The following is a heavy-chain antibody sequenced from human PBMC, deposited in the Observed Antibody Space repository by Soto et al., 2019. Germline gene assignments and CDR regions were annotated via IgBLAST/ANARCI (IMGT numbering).Heavy chain of an antibody. V-gene: IGHV3-23*01. J-gene: IGHJ4*02. CDR2: ISGGGVDT. CDR1: GFTFSSYG. D-gene: IGHD6-19*01. Sequence: PGGSLRLSCAVSGFTFSSYGMSWVRQAPGKGLEWVSAISGGGVDTYYADSVKGRFTISRDDSKNTLYLQMNSLKTEDTAVYYCTPIAVAGYYYFDYWGQGTLVTVSS. CDR3: TPIAVAGYYYFDY.